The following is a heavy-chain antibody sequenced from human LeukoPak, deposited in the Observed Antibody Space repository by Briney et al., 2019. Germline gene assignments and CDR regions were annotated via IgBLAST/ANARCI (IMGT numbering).Heavy chain of an antibody. CDR3: ARVLRPMASQYYFDY. CDR1: GASINTYY. Sequence: SETLTLTCTVSGASINTYYWSWIRQPPGKGLEWIGYIYYSGTTSYNPSLKTRVTISIDTSKNQFSLKLSSVTAADTAVYYCARVLRPMASQYYFDYWGQGTLVTVSS. CDR2: IYYSGTT. J-gene: IGHJ4*02. D-gene: IGHD3-10*01. V-gene: IGHV4-59*01.